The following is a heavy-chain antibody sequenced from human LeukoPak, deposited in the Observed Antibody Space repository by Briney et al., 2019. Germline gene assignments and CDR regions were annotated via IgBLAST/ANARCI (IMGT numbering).Heavy chain of an antibody. CDR2: INPNSGGT. D-gene: IGHD3-3*01. V-gene: IGHV1-2*02. Sequence: AAVKVSCKASGYTFTGYYMHWVRLAPGQGLEWMGWINPNSGGTNYAQKFQGRVTMTRDTSISTAYMELSRLRSDDTAVYYCARSRIGLRFLEWLGEFDYWGQGTLVTVSS. J-gene: IGHJ4*02. CDR3: ARSRIGLRFLEWLGEFDY. CDR1: GYTFTGYY.